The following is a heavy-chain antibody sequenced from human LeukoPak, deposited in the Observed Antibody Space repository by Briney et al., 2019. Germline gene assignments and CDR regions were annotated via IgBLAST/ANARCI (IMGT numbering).Heavy chain of an antibody. CDR1: GVSFSGYY. CDR2: INHSGST. D-gene: IGHD3-3*01. CDR3: AREGGFYRPLDY. Sequence: SETLSLTCAVYGVSFSGYYWSWIRQPPGKGLEWIGEINHSGSTNYNPSLKSRLIMSVDLPENHISLKLTSVTAADTAVYYCAREGGFYRPLDYSGQGTLVTVSS. V-gene: IGHV4-34*01. J-gene: IGHJ4*02.